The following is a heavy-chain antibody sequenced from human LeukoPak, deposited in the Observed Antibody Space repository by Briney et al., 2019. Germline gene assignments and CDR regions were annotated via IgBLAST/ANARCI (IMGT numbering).Heavy chain of an antibody. J-gene: IGHJ3*02. V-gene: IGHV4-59*01. CDR2: IYYSGST. Sequence: PSETLSLTCTVSGGSISSYYWSWIRQPPGKGLEWIGYIYYSGSTNYNPSLKSRVTISVDTSKNQFSLKLSSVTAADMAVYYCARWDDSSGYVDAFDIWGQGTMVTVSS. CDR3: ARWDDSSGYVDAFDI. CDR1: GGSISSYY. D-gene: IGHD3-22*01.